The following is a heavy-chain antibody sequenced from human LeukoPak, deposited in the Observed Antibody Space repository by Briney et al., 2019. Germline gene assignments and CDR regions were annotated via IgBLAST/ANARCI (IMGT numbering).Heavy chain of an antibody. D-gene: IGHD6-13*01. CDR2: IIPIFGTA. J-gene: IGHJ3*02. CDR3: AGGYSSSRNAFDI. CDR1: GGTFSSYA. Sequence: GASVKVSCKASGGTFSSYAISWVRQAPGQGLEWMGGIIPIFGTANYAQKFQVRVTITTDESTSTAYMELSSLRSEDTAVYYCAGGYSSSRNAFDIWGQGTMVTVSS. V-gene: IGHV1-69*05.